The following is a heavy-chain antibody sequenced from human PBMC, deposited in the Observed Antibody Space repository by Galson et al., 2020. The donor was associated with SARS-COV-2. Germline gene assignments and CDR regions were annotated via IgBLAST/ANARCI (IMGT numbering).Heavy chain of an antibody. CDR3: AKGAYVNYYYFGVDV. J-gene: IGHJ6*02. CDR2: LSGSLSAT. CDR1: GFPFTNYA. Sequence: GSLRLSCVGSGFPFTNYAMTWVRQAPGKGLEWVAALSGSLSATYYADSVKGRFTISRDLSRSTLSLQMDSLRAEDTAVDYCAKGAYVNYYYFGVDVWGPGTTGAVS. V-gene: IGHV3-23*01. D-gene: IGHD3-16*01.